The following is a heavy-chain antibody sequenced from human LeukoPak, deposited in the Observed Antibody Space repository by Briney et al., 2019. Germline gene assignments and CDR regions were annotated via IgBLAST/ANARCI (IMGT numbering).Heavy chain of an antibody. Sequence: PSETLSLTCTVSGGSISSYYWSWIRQPPGKGLEWIGYIYYSGSTNYNPSLKSRVTISVDTSKNQFSLKLRSVTAADTAVYYCAAYDSSGYYYHYWGQGTLVTVSS. J-gene: IGHJ4*02. CDR2: IYYSGST. CDR1: GGSISSYY. D-gene: IGHD3-22*01. CDR3: AAYDSSGYYYHY. V-gene: IGHV4-59*01.